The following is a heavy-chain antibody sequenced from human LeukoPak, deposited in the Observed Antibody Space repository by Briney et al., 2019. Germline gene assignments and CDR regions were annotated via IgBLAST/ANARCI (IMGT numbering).Heavy chain of an antibody. CDR2: ISYDGNNK. Sequence: GRSLRLSCAASGFTFRNYAMHWVRQAPGKGLEWVAVISYDGNNKYCADSVKGRFTISRDNSENTVTLQMTSLRFEDTAMYYCARVGPGGNSLDYWGQGSLVTVSS. J-gene: IGHJ4*02. V-gene: IGHV3-30-3*01. D-gene: IGHD4-23*01. CDR1: GFTFRNYA. CDR3: ARVGPGGNSLDY.